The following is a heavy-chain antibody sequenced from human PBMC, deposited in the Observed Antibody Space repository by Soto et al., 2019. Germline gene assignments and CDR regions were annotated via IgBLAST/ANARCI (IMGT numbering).Heavy chain of an antibody. CDR3: AAGGGLPRYY. V-gene: IGHV4-30-2*01. CDR2: VYHSGST. J-gene: IGHJ4*02. CDR1: GGSISSGGYS. Sequence: SETLSLTCAVSGGSISSGGYSWSWIRQPPGKGLEWIGYVYHSGSTYYNPSLKSRVTISVDRSKNQFSLKLSSVTAADTAVYYCAAGGGLPRYYWGQGTLVTVSS. D-gene: IGHD5-12*01.